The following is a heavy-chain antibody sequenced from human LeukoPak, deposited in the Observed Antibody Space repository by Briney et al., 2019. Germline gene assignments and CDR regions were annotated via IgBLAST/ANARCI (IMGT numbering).Heavy chain of an antibody. CDR3: ARAFGTMVRGVDY. V-gene: IGHV1-2*02. CDR2: INPNSGGT. CDR1: GYTFTGYY. D-gene: IGHD3-10*01. J-gene: IGHJ4*02. Sequence: ASAKVSCKASGYTFTGYYMHWVRQAPGQGLEWMGWINPNSGGTNYAQKFQGRVTMTRDTSISTACMELSRLRSDDTAVYYCARAFGTMVRGVDYWGQGTLVTVSS.